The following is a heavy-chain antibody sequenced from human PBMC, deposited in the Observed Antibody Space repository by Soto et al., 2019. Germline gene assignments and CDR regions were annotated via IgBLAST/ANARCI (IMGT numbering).Heavy chain of an antibody. CDR2: ISYDGSNK. CDR1: GFTFSSYG. J-gene: IGHJ6*02. CDR3: AKDSGSSGSYYDYYYYGMDV. Sequence: QVQLVESGGGVVQPGRSLRLSCAASGFTFSSYGMHWVRQAPGKGLEWVAVISYDGSNKYYADSVKGRFTISRDNSKNTLYLQMNSLRAEDTAVYYCAKDSGSSGSYYDYYYYGMDVWGQGTTVTVSS. D-gene: IGHD1-26*01. V-gene: IGHV3-30*18.